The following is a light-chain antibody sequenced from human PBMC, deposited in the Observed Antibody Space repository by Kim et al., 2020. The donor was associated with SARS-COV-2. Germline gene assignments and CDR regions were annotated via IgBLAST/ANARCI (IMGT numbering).Light chain of an antibody. V-gene: IGKV1-5*01. CDR2: DAS. Sequence: ASVGARVPSTCRASQSIGGWLAWYQQKPGKAPKLLIYDASSVESGVPSRFSGSGSGTEFTLTISSLQPDDSATYYCQHHSTYPITFGQGTRLEIK. J-gene: IGKJ5*01. CDR1: QSIGGW. CDR3: QHHSTYPIT.